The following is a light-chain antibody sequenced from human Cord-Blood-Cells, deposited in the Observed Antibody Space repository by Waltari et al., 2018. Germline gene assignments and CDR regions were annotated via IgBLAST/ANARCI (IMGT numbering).Light chain of an antibody. Sequence: DIQMTQSPSSLSASVGDRVTITCLASQSISSYLNGYQQKPGNAPKLLIYAASSLQSGVPSRFSGSGSGTDFTLTISSLQPEDFATYYCQQSYSTPRTFGQGTKVEIK. CDR2: AAS. CDR3: QQSYSTPRT. J-gene: IGKJ1*01. V-gene: IGKV1-39*01. CDR1: QSISSY.